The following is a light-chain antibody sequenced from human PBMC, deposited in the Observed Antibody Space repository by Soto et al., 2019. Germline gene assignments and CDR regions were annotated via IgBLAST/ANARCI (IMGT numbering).Light chain of an antibody. Sequence: IVLTHSPVTLSFSPGQRATLSLLSRQSFNSIYLAWYQQKPGQAPRILSYGAPSRAAGIPDRFSGSGSGIDFTLTIIRLEAEDFAVYYCHLYDSWTFGQGTKVDI. CDR1: QSFNSIY. CDR2: GAP. CDR3: HLYDSWT. J-gene: IGKJ1*01. V-gene: IGKV3-20*01.